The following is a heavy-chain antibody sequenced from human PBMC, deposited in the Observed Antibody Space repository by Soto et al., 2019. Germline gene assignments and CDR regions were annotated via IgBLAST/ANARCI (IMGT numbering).Heavy chain of an antibody. Sequence: GGSLRLSCAASGFTFSDHYMDWVRQAPGKGLEWVGRTRNKANSYTTEYAASVKGRFTISRDDSKNSLYLQMNSLKTEDTAVYYCARANLDWLPFHWGQGTLVTVSS. V-gene: IGHV3-72*01. D-gene: IGHD3-9*01. CDR1: GFTFSDHY. CDR2: TRNKANSYTT. CDR3: ARANLDWLPFH. J-gene: IGHJ4*02.